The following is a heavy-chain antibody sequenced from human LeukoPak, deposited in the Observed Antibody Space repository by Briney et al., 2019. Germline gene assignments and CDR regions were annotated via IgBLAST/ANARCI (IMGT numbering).Heavy chain of an antibody. CDR2: INHSGST. CDR1: GGSFSGYC. D-gene: IGHD3-9*01. V-gene: IGHV4-34*01. CDR3: ARGFPLRYFDWSPSNWFDP. Sequence: SETLSLTCAVYGGSFSGYCWSWIRQPPGKGPEWIGEINHSGSTNYNPSLKSRVTISVDTSKNQFSLKLSSVTAADTAVYYCARGFPLRYFDWSPSNWFDPWGQGTLVTVSS. J-gene: IGHJ5*02.